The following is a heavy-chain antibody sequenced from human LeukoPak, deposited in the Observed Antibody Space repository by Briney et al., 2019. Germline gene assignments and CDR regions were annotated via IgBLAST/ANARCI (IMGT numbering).Heavy chain of an antibody. V-gene: IGHV3-23*01. D-gene: IGHD1-14*01. CDR2: SGSGGNT. J-gene: IGHJ4*02. Sequence: GGSLRLSCAASGFTFSNYVMSWVRQAPGKGLEWVSSSGSGGNTYYADSVKGRFTISRDNSKNILYLQMNSLRAEDTAVYYCAKPARTDYADYWGQGTLVTVSS. CDR1: GFTFSNYV. CDR3: AKPARTDYADY.